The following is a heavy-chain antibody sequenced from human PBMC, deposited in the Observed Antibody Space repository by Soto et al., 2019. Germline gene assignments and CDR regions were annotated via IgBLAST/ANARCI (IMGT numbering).Heavy chain of an antibody. J-gene: IGHJ6*03. D-gene: IGHD3-16*01. CDR2: ISGSGGST. CDR3: ARGDSSDYYYYYMDV. CDR1: GFTFSSYA. V-gene: IGHV3-23*01. Sequence: GSLRLSCAASGFTFSSYAMSWVRQAPGKGLEWVSAISGSGGSTSYADSVKGRFTISRDNAKNTLHLQMNSLRAEDTAVYYCARGDSSDYYYYYMDVWGKGTTVTVSS.